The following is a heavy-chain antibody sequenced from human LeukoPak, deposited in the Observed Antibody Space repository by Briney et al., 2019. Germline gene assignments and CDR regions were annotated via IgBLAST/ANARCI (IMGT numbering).Heavy chain of an antibody. J-gene: IGHJ3*02. D-gene: IGHD6-19*01. CDR3: ARAYSIAVAGSAFDI. V-gene: IGHV3-48*04. Sequence: GGSLRLSCAASGFTFSSYSMNWVRQAPGKGLEWVSYISSSSSTIYYADSVKGRFTISRDNAKNSLYLQMNSLRAEDTAVYYCARAYSIAVAGSAFDIWGQGTMVTVPS. CDR2: ISSSSSTI. CDR1: GFTFSSYS.